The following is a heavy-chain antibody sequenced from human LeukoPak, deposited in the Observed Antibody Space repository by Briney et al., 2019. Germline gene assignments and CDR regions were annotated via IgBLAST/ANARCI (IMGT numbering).Heavy chain of an antibody. V-gene: IGHV4-59*01. Sequence: SETLSLTCTVSGGSTSSYWSWIRQSPGKGLEWIGYIYFTGTTNYNPSLKSRLTISIDTSRNQFSLKLSSATAADTAIYYCVNGGSYLTKWGQGTLVTVSS. J-gene: IGHJ4*02. CDR3: VNGGSYLTK. CDR2: IYFTGTT. D-gene: IGHD3-10*01. CDR1: GGSTSSY.